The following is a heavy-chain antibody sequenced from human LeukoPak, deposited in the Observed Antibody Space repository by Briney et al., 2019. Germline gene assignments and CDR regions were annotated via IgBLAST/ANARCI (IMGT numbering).Heavy chain of an antibody. CDR2: IIPIFGTA. D-gene: IGHD3-22*01. CDR3: ARDRRSGYLRVSDY. J-gene: IGHJ4*02. V-gene: IGHV1-69*05. Sequence: SVKVSCKASGGTFSSYAISWVRQAPGQGLEWMGGIIPIFGTANYAQKFQGRVTITTDESTSTAYMDLSSLRCEATAVYYCARDRRSGYLRVSDYWGQGTLVTVSS. CDR1: GGTFSSYA.